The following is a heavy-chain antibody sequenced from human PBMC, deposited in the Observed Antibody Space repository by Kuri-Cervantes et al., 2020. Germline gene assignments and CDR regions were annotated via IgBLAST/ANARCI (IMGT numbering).Heavy chain of an antibody. D-gene: IGHD3-16*02. CDR1: GFTFSNYW. J-gene: IGHJ5*02. CDR3: ARDISADWFDP. Sequence: GESLKISCAASGFTFSNYWMSWVRQAPGKGLEWVANIKQDGSEKYYVDSVKGRFTISRDNAKNSLYLQMNRLRAEDTAVYYCARDISADWFDPWGQGTLVTVSS. V-gene: IGHV3-7*01. CDR2: IKQDGSEK.